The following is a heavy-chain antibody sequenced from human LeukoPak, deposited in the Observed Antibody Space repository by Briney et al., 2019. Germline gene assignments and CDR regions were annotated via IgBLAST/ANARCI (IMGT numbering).Heavy chain of an antibody. CDR1: GFTFSSYS. CDR3: ARDALGYCSSTSCSEPDY. CDR2: ISSSSSYI. Sequence: GGSLTLSCAASGFTFSSYSMNWVRQAPGKGLEWVSSISSSSSYIYYADSVKGRFTISRDNAKNSLYLQMNSLRAEDTAVYYCARDALGYCSSTSCSEPDYWGQGTLVTVSS. V-gene: IGHV3-21*01. D-gene: IGHD2-2*01. J-gene: IGHJ4*02.